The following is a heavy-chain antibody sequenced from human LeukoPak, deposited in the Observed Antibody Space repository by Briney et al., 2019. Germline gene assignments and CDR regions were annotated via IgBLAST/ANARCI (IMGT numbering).Heavy chain of an antibody. J-gene: IGHJ4*02. CDR3: TRDNFWSGYSTFDY. CDR1: GFTLGDYC. CDR2: IRSKAYGGTT. V-gene: IGHV3-49*04. D-gene: IGHD3-3*01. Sequence: GGSRRPSWTASGFTLGDYCISWVRPAPGKGREWVGFIRSKAYGGTTEYAASVKGRFTISREDSKSIAYLQMNSLNTEDTAVYYCTRDNFWSGYSTFDYWGQGTLVTVSS.